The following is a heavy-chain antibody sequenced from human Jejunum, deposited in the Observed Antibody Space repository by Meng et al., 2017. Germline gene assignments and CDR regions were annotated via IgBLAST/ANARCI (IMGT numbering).Heavy chain of an antibody. V-gene: IGHV5-51*01. CDR1: GYSFTSYW. D-gene: IGHD3-22*01. CDR3: ARASKSTDYYEDF. J-gene: IGHJ4*02. Sequence: GGSLRLSCQASGYSFTSYWIVWVRQMPGRGLEWMGVIFPGDSDTRYRPSFQGQVSISADKSINTAYLQWSSLKASDSAIYFCARASKSTDYYEDFWGQGTLVTVSS. CDR2: IFPGDSDT.